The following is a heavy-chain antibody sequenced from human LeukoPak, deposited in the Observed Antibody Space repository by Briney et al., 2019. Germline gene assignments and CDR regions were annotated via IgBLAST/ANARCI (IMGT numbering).Heavy chain of an antibody. CDR1: GFTVSSNY. CDR3: ATEASGSYGDFGDY. D-gene: IGHD1-26*01. Sequence: QPGGSLRLSCAASGFTVSSNYMSWVRQAPGKGLEWVSVIFSGGDTYYADSVKGRFTISRDNSKNTLYLQMNSLRAEDTAVYYCATEASGSYGDFGDYWGQGTLVTVSS. J-gene: IGHJ4*02. CDR2: IFSGGDT. V-gene: IGHV3-53*01.